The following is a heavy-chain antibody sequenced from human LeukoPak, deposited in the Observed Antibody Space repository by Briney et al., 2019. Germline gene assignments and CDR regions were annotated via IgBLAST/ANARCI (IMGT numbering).Heavy chain of an antibody. Sequence: PVKVSCKASGGTFSSYAISWVRQAPGQGLEWMGGIIPIFGTANYAQKFQGRVTITADESTSTAYMELSSLRSEDTAVYYCARDGMSGSYLGVDYWGQGTLVTVSS. V-gene: IGHV1-69*01. J-gene: IGHJ4*02. D-gene: IGHD1-26*01. CDR1: GGTFSSYA. CDR2: IIPIFGTA. CDR3: ARDGMSGSYLGVDY.